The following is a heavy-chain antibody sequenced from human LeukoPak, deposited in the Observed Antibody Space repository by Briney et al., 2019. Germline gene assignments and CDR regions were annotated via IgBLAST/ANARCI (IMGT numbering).Heavy chain of an antibody. D-gene: IGHD3-22*01. CDR1: GFTVSSNY. V-gene: IGHV3-53*05. J-gene: IGHJ6*02. CDR2: IYSGGST. CDR3: AREHYDDSGGYSSGLDV. Sequence: HTGGSLRLSCAASGFTVSSNYMSWVRQAPGKGLEWVSVIYSGGSTYYADSVKGRFTISRDNSKDTLFLQMNSLKADDTAVYYCAREHYDDSGGYSSGLDVWGQGTTVTVSS.